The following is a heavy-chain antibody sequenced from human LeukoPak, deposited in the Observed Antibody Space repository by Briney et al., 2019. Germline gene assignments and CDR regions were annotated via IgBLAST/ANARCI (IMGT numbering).Heavy chain of an antibody. CDR3: ARSSGGPDNYYYYGMDV. J-gene: IGHJ6*02. CDR1: GYTFTSYD. D-gene: IGHD6-19*01. CDR2: MNPNSGNT. V-gene: IGHV1-8*01. Sequence: GASVKVSCKASGYTFTSYDINWGRQATGQGLEWMGWMNPNSGNTGYAQKFQGRVTMTRTTSISTAYMELSSLRSEDTAVYYCARSSGGPDNYYYYGMDVWGQGTTVTVSS.